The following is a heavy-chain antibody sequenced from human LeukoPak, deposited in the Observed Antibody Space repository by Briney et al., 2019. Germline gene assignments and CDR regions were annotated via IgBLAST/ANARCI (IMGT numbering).Heavy chain of an antibody. CDR1: GGSISSGGYS. CDR3: ARAGRAMTTVTDAAFDI. Sequence: PSQTLSLTCAVSGGSISSGGYSWSWIRQPPGQGLEWIGYIYHSGSTYYNPSLKSRVTISVDRSKNQFSLKLSSVTAADTAVYYCARAGRAMTTVTDAAFDIWGQGTMVTVSS. J-gene: IGHJ3*02. CDR2: IYHSGST. D-gene: IGHD4-17*01. V-gene: IGHV4-30-2*01.